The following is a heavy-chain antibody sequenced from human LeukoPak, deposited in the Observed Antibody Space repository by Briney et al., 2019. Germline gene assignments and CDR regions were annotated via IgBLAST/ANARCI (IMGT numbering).Heavy chain of an antibody. V-gene: IGHV4-34*01. CDR2: IYFSGST. J-gene: IGHJ4*02. Sequence: SETLSLTCAVYGGSFSGYYWSWIRQPPGKGLEWIGTIYFSGSTYYNPSLKSRVTISVDTSKNQFSLKLSPVTAADTAVYYCASGYYYDSSGYSYFDYWGQGTLVTVSS. CDR1: GGSFSGYY. CDR3: ASGYYYDSSGYSYFDY. D-gene: IGHD3-22*01.